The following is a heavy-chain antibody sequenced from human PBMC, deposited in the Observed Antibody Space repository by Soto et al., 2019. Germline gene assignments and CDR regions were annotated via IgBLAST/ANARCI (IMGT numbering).Heavy chain of an antibody. CDR2: IIPIFGTA. CDR1: GGTFSSYA. CDR3: ARGSSGTTLSYYYYGMDV. D-gene: IGHD1-7*01. V-gene: IGHV1-69*01. Sequence: QVQLVQSGAEVKKPGSSVKVSCKASGGTFSSYAISWVRQAPGQGLEWMGGIIPIFGTANYAQQFQGRVTITADESTSTAYMELSSLRSEDTAVYYCARGSSGTTLSYYYYGMDVWGQGTTVTVSS. J-gene: IGHJ6*02.